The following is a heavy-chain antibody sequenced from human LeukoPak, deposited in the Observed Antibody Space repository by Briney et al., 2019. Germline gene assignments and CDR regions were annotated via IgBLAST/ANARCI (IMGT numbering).Heavy chain of an antibody. CDR2: ISDSGGHT. CDR3: AKSSIAVAVRGYFDY. D-gene: IGHD6-19*01. CDR1: GFTFSNYA. V-gene: IGHV3-23*01. J-gene: IGHJ4*03. Sequence: HPGGSLRLSCAASGFTFSNYAMSWVRQAPGEGLEWVSAISDSGGHTYYADSVKGRFTISRDTSKNTLYLQMNSLRAEDTAVYYCAKSSIAVAVRGYFDYWGQGTLVTVSS.